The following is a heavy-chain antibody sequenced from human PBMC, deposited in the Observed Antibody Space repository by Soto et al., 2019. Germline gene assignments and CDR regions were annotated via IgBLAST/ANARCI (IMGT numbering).Heavy chain of an antibody. CDR1: GFTFSSNW. Sequence: EVQLVESGGGLVQPGGSLRLSCAASGFTFSSNWMHWVRQAPGKGLVWVSRMNSDGTSTIYADSVKGRFTISRDNAKNTLYLKMNSLRAEDTAVYYCTRQVNYGLDVWGQGTTVTVSS. CDR3: TRQVNYGLDV. CDR2: MNSDGTST. V-gene: IGHV3-74*01. J-gene: IGHJ6*02.